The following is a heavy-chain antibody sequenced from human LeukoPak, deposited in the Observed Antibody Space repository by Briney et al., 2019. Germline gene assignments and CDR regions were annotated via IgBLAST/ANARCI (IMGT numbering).Heavy chain of an antibody. D-gene: IGHD1-26*01. CDR1: GFTFSHYG. V-gene: IGHV3-48*01. Sequence: PGGSLRLSCVVSGFTFSHYGMDWVRQAQRKGLEWVSYISSSSNSIYYADSVKGRFTISRDNAKNSLHLQMNSLRGDDTAVYYCVSYSGSVDYWGQGTLVTVSS. CDR3: VSYSGSVDY. J-gene: IGHJ4*02. CDR2: ISSSSNSI.